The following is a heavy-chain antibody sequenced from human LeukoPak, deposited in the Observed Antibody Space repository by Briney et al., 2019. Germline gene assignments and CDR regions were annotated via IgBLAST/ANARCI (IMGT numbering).Heavy chain of an antibody. D-gene: IGHD3-22*01. CDR3: AKKGYYDGSGYYMYYFDH. V-gene: IGHV3-64*01. CDR2: ISSNGGST. CDR1: GFTFSSYA. J-gene: IGHJ4*02. Sequence: PGGSLRLSCAASGFTFSSYAMHWVRQAPGKGLEYVSAISSNGGSTYYANSVKGRFTISRDNPKNTLYLQLGSLRAEDTAVYYCAKKGYYDGSGYYMYYFDHWGQGTLVTVSS.